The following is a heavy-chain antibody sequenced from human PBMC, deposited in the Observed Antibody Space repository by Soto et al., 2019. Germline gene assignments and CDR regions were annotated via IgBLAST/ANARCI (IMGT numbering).Heavy chain of an antibody. CDR3: AMDGTGTPVY. V-gene: IGHV1-18*01. CDR2: ISAYNGDT. Sequence: QVPLVQSGVEVKKPGASVKVSCKTSGYTFTNYGISWVRQAPGQGLEWMGWISAYNGDTNYAQNLQGRVTMTTDTSTSTAYMEVRSLRSDDTAVYYCAMDGTGTPVYWGQGTLVTVSS. D-gene: IGHD1-7*01. J-gene: IGHJ4*02. CDR1: GYTFTNYG.